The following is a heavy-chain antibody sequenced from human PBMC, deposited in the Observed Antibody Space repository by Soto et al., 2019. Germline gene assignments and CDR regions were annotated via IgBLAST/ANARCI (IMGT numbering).Heavy chain of an antibody. V-gene: IGHV3-74*01. CDR2: INSDGSST. CDR3: ARNTRKNYDFWSGYYTRSWFDS. D-gene: IGHD3-3*01. J-gene: IGHJ5*01. CDR1: GFTFSSYW. Sequence: EVQLVESGGGLVQPGGSLRLSCAASGFTFSSYWMHWVRQAPGKGLVWVSRINSDGSSTSYADSVKGRFTISRDNAKNTLYLQMNSLRADDTAVYYCARNTRKNYDFWSGYYTRSWFDSWGQGTLVTVSS.